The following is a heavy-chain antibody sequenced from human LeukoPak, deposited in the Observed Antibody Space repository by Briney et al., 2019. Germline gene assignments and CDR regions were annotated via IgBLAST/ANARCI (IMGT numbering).Heavy chain of an antibody. J-gene: IGHJ4*02. Sequence: PGGSLRLSCAASGFTFSSYWMSWVRQAPGKGLEWVANIKQDGSEKYYVDSVKGRFTISRDNAKNSLYLQMNSLRAEDTAVYYCARHHEYYDILTGYCFDYWGQGTLVTVSS. D-gene: IGHD3-9*01. V-gene: IGHV3-7*01. CDR2: IKQDGSEK. CDR1: GFTFSSYW. CDR3: ARHHEYYDILTGYCFDY.